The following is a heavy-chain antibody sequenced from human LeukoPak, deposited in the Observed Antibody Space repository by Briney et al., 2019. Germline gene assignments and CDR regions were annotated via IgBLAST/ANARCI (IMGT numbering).Heavy chain of an antibody. V-gene: IGHV3-30*18. J-gene: IGHJ5*02. CDR3: AKDRFGGVAWNWLDP. CDR1: GFTFSSYG. Sequence: PGGSLRLSRAASGFTFSSYGMHWVRQAPGKGLEWVAVISYDGSNKYYADSVRGRFTISRDNSKNTLYLQMNSLRAEDTAVYYCAKDRFGGVAWNWLDPWGHGTMATVSS. D-gene: IGHD3-10*01. CDR2: ISYDGSNK.